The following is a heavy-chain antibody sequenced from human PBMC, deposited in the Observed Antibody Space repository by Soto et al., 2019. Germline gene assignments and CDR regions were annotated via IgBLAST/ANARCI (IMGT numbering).Heavy chain of an antibody. CDR1: GFTFSNAW. J-gene: IGHJ6*02. CDR2: IKSKTDGGTT. CDR3: TTFKRLYSYGRNYYYYGMDV. Sequence: PGGSLRLSCAASGFTFSNAWMNWVRQAPGKGLEWVGRIKSKTDGGTTDYAAPVKGRFTISRDDSKNTLYLQMNSLKTEDTAVYYCTTFKRLYSYGRNYYYYGMDVWGQGTTVTVSS. D-gene: IGHD5-18*01. V-gene: IGHV3-15*07.